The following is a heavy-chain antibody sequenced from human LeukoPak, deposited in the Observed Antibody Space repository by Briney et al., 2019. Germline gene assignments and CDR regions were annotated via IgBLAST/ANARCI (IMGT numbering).Heavy chain of an antibody. CDR1: GYTFTGHY. Sequence: ASVKVSCKASGYTFTGHYMHWVRQAPGQGLGWMGWINPNSGGTNYAQRFQGRVTMTRDTSISTAYMDLSRLRSDDTAVYYCARRGSPGGFDIWGQGSMVTVSS. V-gene: IGHV1-2*02. CDR2: INPNSGGT. D-gene: IGHD1-26*01. CDR3: ARRGSPGGFDI. J-gene: IGHJ3*02.